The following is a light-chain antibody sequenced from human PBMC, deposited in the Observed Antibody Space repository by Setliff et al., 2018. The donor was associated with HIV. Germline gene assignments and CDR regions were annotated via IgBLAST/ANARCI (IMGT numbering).Light chain of an antibody. V-gene: IGLV2-11*01. Sequence: QSALTQPASVSGSPGQTITISCTGTSSDIGGYNYVSWYQQYPGKAPKLIIYDVSKRPSGVPDRFSGSKSGNTASLTISGLQGEDEADFYCCSYAGTYTVLFGGGTK. CDR2: DVS. J-gene: IGLJ2*01. CDR3: CSYAGTYTVL. CDR1: SSDIGGYNY.